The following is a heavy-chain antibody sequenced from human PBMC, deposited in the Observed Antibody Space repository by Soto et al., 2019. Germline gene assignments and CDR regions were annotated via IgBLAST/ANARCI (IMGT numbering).Heavy chain of an antibody. CDR1: GFTFSSYA. D-gene: IGHD1-26*01. CDR2: ISGSGGST. J-gene: IGHJ6*02. CDR3: AKDSELGSFYAPDRGMDV. Sequence: GSLRLSCAASGFTFSSYAMSWVRQAPGKGLEWVSAISGSGGSTYYADSVKGRFTISRDNSKNTLYLQMNSLRAEDTAVYYCAKDSELGSFYAPDRGMDVWGQGTTVTVSS. V-gene: IGHV3-23*01.